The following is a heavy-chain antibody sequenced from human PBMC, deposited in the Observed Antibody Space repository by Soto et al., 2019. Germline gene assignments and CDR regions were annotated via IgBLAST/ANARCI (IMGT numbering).Heavy chain of an antibody. CDR1: GLIFSDHY. D-gene: IGHD2-15*01. V-gene: IGHV3-11*01. J-gene: IGHJ3*02. CDR2: ISGTGKTK. CDR3: ARYCSGGDCYADAFGI. Sequence: QVQVVESGGDLVKPGGSLRVSCAASGLIFSDHYMSWVRQAPGKGLEWVTYISGTGKTKYYADSVKGRFTSSRDNTKNPLYLGMNSLRAEDTALYYCARYCSGGDCYADAFGIWGQGTMVTVS.